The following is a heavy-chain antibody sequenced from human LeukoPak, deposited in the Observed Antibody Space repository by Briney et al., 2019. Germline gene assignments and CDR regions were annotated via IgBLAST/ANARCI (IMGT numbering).Heavy chain of an antibody. CDR1: GGTFSSYA. J-gene: IGHJ3*02. V-gene: IGHV1-69*01. D-gene: IGHD6-19*01. CDR3: ASSSGWGGDAFDI. Sequence: SSVKVSCKASGGTFSSYAINWVRQAPGHGLEWMGGIIPIFGTANYAQKFQGRVRITADESTSTAYMELSSLRSEDTAVYYCASSSGWGGDAFDIWGQGTMVTVSS. CDR2: IIPIFGTA.